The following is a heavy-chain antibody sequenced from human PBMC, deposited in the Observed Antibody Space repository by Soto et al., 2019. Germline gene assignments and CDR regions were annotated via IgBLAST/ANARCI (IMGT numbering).Heavy chain of an antibody. CDR2: ISPHNNNT. Sequence: QVQLVQSETEVKKPGASVKVSCKASGYRFTTYAITWVRQAPGQGLEWMGWISPHNNNTEYVQKFQGRVAMTADTSTSTTYMEVRSLRSDDTALYYCARGKFYFDNWGRGTLVTVSS. V-gene: IGHV1-18*01. CDR3: ARGKFYFDN. CDR1: GYRFTTYA. J-gene: IGHJ4*02.